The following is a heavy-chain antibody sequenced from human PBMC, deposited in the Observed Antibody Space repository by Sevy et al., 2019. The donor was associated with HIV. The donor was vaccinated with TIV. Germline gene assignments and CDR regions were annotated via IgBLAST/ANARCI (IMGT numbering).Heavy chain of an antibody. V-gene: IGHV3-30-3*01. J-gene: IGHJ3*02. Sequence: GGSLRLSCAASGFTFSSYAMHWVRQAPGKGLEWVAVISYDGSNKYYADSVKGRFTISRDNSKNTLYLQMNSLRAADTAVYYCASDGDVVTSTDDAFDIWGQGTMVTVSS. D-gene: IGHD2-15*01. CDR2: ISYDGSNK. CDR1: GFTFSSYA. CDR3: ASDGDVVTSTDDAFDI.